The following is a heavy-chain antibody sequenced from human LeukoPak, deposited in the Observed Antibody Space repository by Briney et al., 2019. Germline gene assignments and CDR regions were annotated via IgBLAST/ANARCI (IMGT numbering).Heavy chain of an antibody. CDR2: INPKSGGT. J-gene: IGHJ4*02. V-gene: IGHV1-2*02. CDR3: ARLGAFVLYYDSSGYFDS. Sequence: ASVKVSCKASGYTFADHHMHWVRQAPGQGLEWTGWINPKSGGTNYAQKFQGRVTMSRDTSISTTYMELSSLRSDDTAVYYCARLGAFVLYYDSSGYFDSWGQGTLVTVSS. CDR1: GYTFADHH. D-gene: IGHD3-22*01.